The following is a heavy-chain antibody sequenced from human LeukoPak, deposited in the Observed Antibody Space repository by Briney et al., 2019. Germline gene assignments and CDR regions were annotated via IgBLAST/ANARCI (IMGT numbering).Heavy chain of an antibody. V-gene: IGHV1-46*01. CDR3: ARDRRDYFDSRGYYYPLGY. Sequence: ASVKVSCKASGCTLTTYYMHWVRQAPGQGLEWIGIINPSGGSTSYTQKFQGRVTMTRDTSTSTVYMELSSLRSEDTAVYYCARDRRDYFDSRGYYYPLGYWGQGTLVTVSS. CDR1: GCTLTTYY. CDR2: INPSGGST. J-gene: IGHJ4*02. D-gene: IGHD3-22*01.